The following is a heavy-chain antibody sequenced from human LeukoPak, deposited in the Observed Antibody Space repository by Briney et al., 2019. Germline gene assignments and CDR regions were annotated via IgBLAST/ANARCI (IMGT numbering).Heavy chain of an antibody. CDR2: ISGSGGST. V-gene: IGHV3-23*01. Sequence: GGSLRLSCAASGFTFSSYAMSWVRQAPGKGLEWVSAISGSGGSTYYADSVKGRFIISRDNAKNSLYLQMNSLRAEDTAVYYCARDRSVAGFDYWGQGTLVTVSS. CDR1: GFTFSSYA. CDR3: ARDRSVAGFDY. D-gene: IGHD6-19*01. J-gene: IGHJ4*02.